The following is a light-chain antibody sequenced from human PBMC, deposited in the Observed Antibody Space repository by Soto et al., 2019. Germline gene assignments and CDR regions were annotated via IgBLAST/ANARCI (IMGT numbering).Light chain of an antibody. CDR3: QQYNNWPLT. J-gene: IGKJ4*01. CDR1: QSVSNN. V-gene: IGKV3-15*01. CDR2: GAS. Sequence: EIVMTQSPATLSVSPGESATLSCRASQSVSNNLAWYQQKPGQAPRLLIYGASARATGIPARFSGSGSGTEFPLTISSLQSEDFEVYYCQQYNNWPLTFGGGTKVEIK.